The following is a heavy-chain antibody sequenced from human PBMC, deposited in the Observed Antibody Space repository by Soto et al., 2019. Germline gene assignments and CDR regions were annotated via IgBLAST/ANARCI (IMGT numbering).Heavy chain of an antibody. V-gene: IGHV5-10-1*01. D-gene: IGHD3-3*01. CDR2: IDPTDSFT. CDR3: ARRGYDFWSGLDV. CDR1: GYNFTSYL. Sequence: GESLKISCKGSGYNFTSYLIIWVRQMPGKGLEWMGNIDPTDSFTNYSPSFQGHVTISTDKSMSTAYLQWGTLKASDTAMYYCARRGYDFWSGLDVWGQGTTVTVSS. J-gene: IGHJ6*02.